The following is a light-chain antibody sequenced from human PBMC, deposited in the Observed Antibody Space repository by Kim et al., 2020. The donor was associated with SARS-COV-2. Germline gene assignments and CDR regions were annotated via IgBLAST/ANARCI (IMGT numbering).Light chain of an antibody. CDR1: QGIRND. V-gene: IGKV1-6*01. CDR2: ATS. Sequence: AIQMTQSPSSLSASVGDRVTITCRASQGIRNDLGWYQQKPGRAPNLLIYATSTLQSGVPSRFSGSGSGTDFTLTISSLQPEDFATYYCIQDYDFPLTFGGGSK. CDR3: IQDYDFPLT. J-gene: IGKJ4*01.